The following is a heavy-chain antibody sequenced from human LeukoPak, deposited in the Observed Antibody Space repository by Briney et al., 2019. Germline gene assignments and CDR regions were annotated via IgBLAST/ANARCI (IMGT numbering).Heavy chain of an antibody. CDR3: ALNVDTAMVYDY. V-gene: IGHV4-59*01. J-gene: IGHJ4*02. CDR1: GGSISSYY. CDR2: TYYSGST. D-gene: IGHD5-18*01. Sequence: SETLSLTCTVSGGSISSYYWSWIRQPPGKGLEWIGYTYYSGSTNYNPSLKSRVTISVDTSKNQFSLKLSSVTAADTAVYYCALNVDTAMVYDYWGQGTLVTVSS.